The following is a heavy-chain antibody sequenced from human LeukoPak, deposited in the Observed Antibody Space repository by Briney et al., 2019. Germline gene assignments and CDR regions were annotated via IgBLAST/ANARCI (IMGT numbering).Heavy chain of an antibody. D-gene: IGHD3-3*01. J-gene: IGHJ5*02. CDR3: ARGGFLEWLYWFDP. CDR1: GGSFSGYY. Sequence: SETLSLTCAVYGGSFSGYYWSWIRQPPGKGLEWIGEINHSGSTNYNPSLKSRVTVSVDTSKNQFSLKLSSVTAADTAVYYCARGGFLEWLYWFDPWGQGTLVTVSS. CDR2: INHSGST. V-gene: IGHV4-34*01.